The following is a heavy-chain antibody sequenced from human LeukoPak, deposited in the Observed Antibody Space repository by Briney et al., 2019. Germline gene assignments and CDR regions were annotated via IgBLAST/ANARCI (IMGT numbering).Heavy chain of an antibody. J-gene: IGHJ6*03. CDR3: ARTTEAHSWRTRYYYYYMDV. D-gene: IGHD6-13*01. CDR1: GGSISSYY. CDR2: IYYSGST. V-gene: IGHV4-59*01. Sequence: SETLSLTCTVSGGSISSYYWSWIRQPPGKGLEWIGYIYYSGSTNYNPSLKSRLTISVDTSKNQFSLKLSSVTAADTAVYYCARTTEAHSWRTRYYYYYMDVWGKGTTVTISS.